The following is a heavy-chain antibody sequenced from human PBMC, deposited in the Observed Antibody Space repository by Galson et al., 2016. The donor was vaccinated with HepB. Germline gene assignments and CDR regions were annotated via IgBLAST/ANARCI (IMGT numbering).Heavy chain of an antibody. D-gene: IGHD2-15*01. CDR2: ITGDSNYI. CDR3: ARWRGSGEIWHIDY. Sequence: SLRLSCAASGFTFSSYHMTWVRQAPGEGLEWVSSITGDSNYIRYAGSVRGRFTISRDNAKNSLYLQMNSLRAEDTAVCYCARWRGSGEIWHIDYWGQGTLVTVSS. CDR1: GFTFSSYH. V-gene: IGHV3-21*01. J-gene: IGHJ4*02.